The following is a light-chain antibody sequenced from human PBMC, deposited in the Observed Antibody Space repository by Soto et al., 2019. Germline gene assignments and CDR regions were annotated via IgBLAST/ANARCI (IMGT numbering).Light chain of an antibody. V-gene: IGKV3-11*01. CDR2: DAS. CDR3: QQRSNWPPTWT. CDR1: QSVSSY. Sequence: EIVLTQSPATLSLSPGERATLSCRASQSVSSYLAWYQQKPGQAPRLLIYDASNRATGIPARFSGSGSGTDFTRTIGSLEPEDFAVYYCQQRSNWPPTWTFGQGTKVEIK. J-gene: IGKJ1*01.